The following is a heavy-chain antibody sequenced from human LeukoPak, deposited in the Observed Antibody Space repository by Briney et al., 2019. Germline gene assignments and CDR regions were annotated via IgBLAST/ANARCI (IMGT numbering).Heavy chain of an antibody. Sequence: GGSLRLSCAASGFSLSSYGMHWVRQATGKGLEWVAFIQYDGSNEYYADSVKGRFTISRDNSKNTLHLQMNSLRAEDTAVYYCAKVPSWYCSGGSGYHLDYWGQGTLVTVSS. CDR1: GFSLSSYG. CDR3: AKVPSWYCSGGSGYHLDY. V-gene: IGHV3-30*02. D-gene: IGHD2-15*01. CDR2: IQYDGSNE. J-gene: IGHJ4*02.